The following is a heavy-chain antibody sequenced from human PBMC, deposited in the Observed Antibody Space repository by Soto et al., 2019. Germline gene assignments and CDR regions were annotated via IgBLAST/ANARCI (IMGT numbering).Heavy chain of an antibody. V-gene: IGHV3-33*01. D-gene: IGHD2-15*01. J-gene: IGHJ6*02. Sequence: PVGSLRLSCTASGLNFDVFSMHWVRQAPGRGLEWVALVWFDGSKEYYADSVRGRFTISRDNNKNTLYLHMNSLRVDDTAVYYCGSDNAAYNYYALDVWGQGTSVTVSS. CDR1: GLNFDVFS. CDR3: GSDNAAYNYYALDV. CDR2: VWFDGSKE.